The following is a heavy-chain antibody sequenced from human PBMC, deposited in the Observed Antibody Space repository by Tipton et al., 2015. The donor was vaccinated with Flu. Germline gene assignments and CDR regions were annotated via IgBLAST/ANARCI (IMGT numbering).Heavy chain of an antibody. J-gene: IGHJ4*02. V-gene: IGHV4-34*01. CDR2: INQRGST. D-gene: IGHD3-3*01. CDR3: ARRTLSVFGVAFDN. Sequence: TLSLTCTVHGGSLSGFYWGWVRQFPGKGLEWLGEINQRGSTNDNPSPKSRVMMSVEKSKNQFSLSLNSLAAADTAVYYCARRTLSVFGVAFDNWGQGTMVTVSS. CDR1: GGSLSGFY.